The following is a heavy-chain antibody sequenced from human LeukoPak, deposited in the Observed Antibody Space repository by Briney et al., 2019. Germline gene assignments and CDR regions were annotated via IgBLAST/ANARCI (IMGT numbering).Heavy chain of an antibody. CDR3: ATENGSGSNVDTFDI. CDR1: GDSISRGGYS. J-gene: IGHJ3*02. CDR2: IYHGGST. D-gene: IGHD3-10*01. Sequence: PPQTLSLTCALSGDSISRGGYSWSWIRPPPGKCLEWIGYIYHGGSTYYKSSVKSRVTISVDRSKHQFSLELSSVTAADTGVYYCATENGSGSNVDTFDIWGQGTVVTVS. V-gene: IGHV4-30-2*01.